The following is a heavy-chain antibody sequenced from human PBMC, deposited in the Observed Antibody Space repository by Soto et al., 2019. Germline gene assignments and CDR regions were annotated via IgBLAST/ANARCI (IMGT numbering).Heavy chain of an antibody. CDR3: ARGLVDSGGNCFDS. J-gene: IGHJ4*02. Sequence: ASVKVSCKASAYSINSYDMNWVRQATGQGLEWMGWMNPKSGNTGFAEKFQGRVKMTWNTSTGTVYLEISSLRPEDTAVYYCARGLVDSGGNCFDSWGQGTQVT. D-gene: IGHD4-17*01. CDR2: MNPKSGNT. V-gene: IGHV1-8*01. CDR1: AYSINSYD.